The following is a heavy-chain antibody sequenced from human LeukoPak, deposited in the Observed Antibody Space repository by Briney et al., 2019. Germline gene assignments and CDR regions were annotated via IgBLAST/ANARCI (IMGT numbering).Heavy chain of an antibody. CDR3: AKARYYYGSVNYFDY. J-gene: IGHJ4*02. Sequence: GGSLRLSCAASGLTFSDYAMSWVRQAPGKGLEWVSGISGSAGSTHYADSVKGRFTISSDNSKNTLYLQMNSLRAGDTAVYYCAKARYYYGSVNYFDYWGQGTLVTVSS. V-gene: IGHV3-23*01. CDR1: GLTFSDYA. D-gene: IGHD3-10*01. CDR2: ISGSAGST.